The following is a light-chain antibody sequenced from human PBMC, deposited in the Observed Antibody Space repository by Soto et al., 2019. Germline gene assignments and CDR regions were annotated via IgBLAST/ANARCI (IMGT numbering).Light chain of an antibody. CDR3: AAWDDSLSGQDYV. CDR2: RNN. CDR1: SSNIGSNY. Sequence: HSVLTQPPSASGTPGQRVTISCSGSSSNIGSNYVYWYQQLPGTAPKLLIYRNNQRPSGVPDRFSGSKSGTSASLAISGLRSEDEADYYCAAWDDSLSGQDYVFGTGTKV. V-gene: IGLV1-47*01. J-gene: IGLJ1*01.